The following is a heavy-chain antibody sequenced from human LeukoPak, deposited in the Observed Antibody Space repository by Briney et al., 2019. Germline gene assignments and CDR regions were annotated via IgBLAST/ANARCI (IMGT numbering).Heavy chain of an antibody. Sequence: GGSLRLSCAASGFTFRSYTFKWVRQAPGKGLEWVASITSTSTYIYYADSVQGRFAVSRDNARNSLYLQMNSLRAEDTAVFYCVRRGPNNSGLDYWGQGTLVTVSS. D-gene: IGHD5-12*01. CDR3: VRRGPNNSGLDY. J-gene: IGHJ4*02. CDR1: GFTFRSYT. CDR2: ITSTSTYI. V-gene: IGHV3-21*01.